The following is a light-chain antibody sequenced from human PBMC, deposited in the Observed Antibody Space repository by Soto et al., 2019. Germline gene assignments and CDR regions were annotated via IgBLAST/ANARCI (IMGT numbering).Light chain of an antibody. V-gene: IGKV4-1*01. Sequence: DIVMTQSPDSLAVSLGERATINCKSSQSVLHSSNNQNYFAWYQQKPGQPPKLLIYWASTRESGVPDRFSGSGSGTDFTLTISSLQAEDVAVYYCQQYYSTPRTFGQGTKVEIK. CDR3: QQYYSTPRT. CDR2: WAS. CDR1: QSVLHSSNNQNY. J-gene: IGKJ1*01.